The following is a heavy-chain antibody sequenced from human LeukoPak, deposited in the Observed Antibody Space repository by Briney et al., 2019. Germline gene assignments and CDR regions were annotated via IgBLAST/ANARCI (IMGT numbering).Heavy chain of an antibody. CDR3: VSQQVAPP. Sequence: GGSLRLSCVASGFTFRHYYMSWVRQAPGKGLEWVANIKEDGSIEDYVDAVKGRFTVSRDNAKNSLYLEMNSLRVEDTAVYYCVSQQVAPPWGQGTLVIVSS. V-gene: IGHV3-7*01. J-gene: IGHJ5*02. CDR2: IKEDGSIE. CDR1: GFTFRHYY. D-gene: IGHD5-12*01.